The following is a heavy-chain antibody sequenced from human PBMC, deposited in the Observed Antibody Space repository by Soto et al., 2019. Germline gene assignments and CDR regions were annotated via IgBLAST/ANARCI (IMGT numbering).Heavy chain of an antibody. Sequence: ASVKVSCKASGYTFTSYGISWVRQAPGQGLEWMGWISAYNGNTNYAQKLQGRVTMTTDTSTSTAYMELRSLRSDDTAVYYCARERRRIAVAGTDYSGHGTLVTVSS. CDR2: ISAYNGNT. CDR3: ARERRRIAVAGTDY. D-gene: IGHD6-19*01. CDR1: GYTFTSYG. V-gene: IGHV1-18*01. J-gene: IGHJ4*01.